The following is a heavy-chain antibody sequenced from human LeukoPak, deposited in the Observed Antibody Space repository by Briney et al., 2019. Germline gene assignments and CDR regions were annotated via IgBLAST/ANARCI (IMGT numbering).Heavy chain of an antibody. CDR2: LYGGGDVT. J-gene: IGHJ4*02. D-gene: IGHD6-25*01. V-gene: IGHV3-23*01. CDR1: GFTFSNFA. CDR3: AKARGPAATHPEY. Sequence: GGSLRLSCAASGFTFSNFAMTWVRQAPGKGLEWVSGLYGGGDVTYYADSAKGRFTISRGDAKNTLYLQMNSLRAEDTAVYYCAKARGPAATHPEYWGQGTLVTVSS.